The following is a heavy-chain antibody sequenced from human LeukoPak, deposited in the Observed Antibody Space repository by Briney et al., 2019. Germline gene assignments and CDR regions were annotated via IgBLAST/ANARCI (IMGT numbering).Heavy chain of an antibody. V-gene: IGHV5-51*01. CDR3: ARYKRTYYDSSGYYLDY. J-gene: IGHJ4*02. CDR1: GYSFTSYW. D-gene: IGHD3-22*01. Sequence: GESLKISCKGSGYSFTSYWIGWLRQMPGKGLEWMGIIYPGDSDTRYSPSFQGQVTISADKSISTAYLQWSSLKASDTAMYYCARYKRTYYDSSGYYLDYWGQGTLVTVSS. CDR2: IYPGDSDT.